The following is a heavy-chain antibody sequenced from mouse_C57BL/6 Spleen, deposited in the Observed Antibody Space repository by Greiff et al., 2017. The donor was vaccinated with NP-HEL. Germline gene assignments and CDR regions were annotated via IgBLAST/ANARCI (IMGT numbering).Heavy chain of an antibody. Sequence: EVQGVESGGGLVKPGGSLKLSCAASGFTFSSYAMSWVRQTPEKRLEWVATISDGGSYTYYPDNVKGRFTISRDNAKNNLYLQMSHLKSEDTAMYYCARGYYGSSYRFDYWGQGTTLTVSS. CDR3: ARGYYGSSYRFDY. V-gene: IGHV5-4*01. D-gene: IGHD1-1*01. CDR1: GFTFSSYA. J-gene: IGHJ2*01. CDR2: ISDGGSYT.